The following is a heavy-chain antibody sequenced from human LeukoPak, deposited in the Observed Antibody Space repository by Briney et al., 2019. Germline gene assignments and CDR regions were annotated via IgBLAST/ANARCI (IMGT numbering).Heavy chain of an antibody. V-gene: IGHV3-30*18. CDR3: AKDRGKYQLLVEFDY. CDR2: ISYDGSNK. J-gene: IGHJ4*02. CDR1: GFTFSSYA. D-gene: IGHD2-2*01. Sequence: GGSLRLSCAASGFTFSSYAMHWVRQAPGKRLERVAVISYDGSNKYYADSVNGRFTISRDNSKNTQDLQMNSLRAEDTAEYYCAKDRGKYQLLVEFDYWGQGTLVTVSS.